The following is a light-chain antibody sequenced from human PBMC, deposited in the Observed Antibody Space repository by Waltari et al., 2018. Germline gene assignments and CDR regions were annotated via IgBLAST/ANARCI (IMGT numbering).Light chain of an antibody. J-gene: IGLJ3*02. CDR2: EVT. V-gene: IGLV2-8*01. CDR1: SSAIGGYNY. Sequence: QSALTQPPSASGSPGQSVTISCPGTSSAIGGYNYVSWYQQPPGKAPKLMIYEVTKRPSGVPDRFSASKSGNTASLTVSGLQAEDEADYYCSSFAGSTNWVFGGGTKLTVL. CDR3: SSFAGSTNWV.